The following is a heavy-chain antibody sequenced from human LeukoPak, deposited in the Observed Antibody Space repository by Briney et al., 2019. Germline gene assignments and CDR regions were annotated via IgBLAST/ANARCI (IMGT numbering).Heavy chain of an antibody. CDR1: GGSISSYY. J-gene: IGHJ4*02. Sequence: SETLSLTCTVSGGSISSYYWSWIRQPPGKGLEWIGDIYYSGSTNYNPSLKSRVTISVDTSKNQFSLKLSSVTAADTAVYYCARVGRVAAAGTSRYFDYWGQGTLVTVSS. D-gene: IGHD6-13*01. CDR3: ARVGRVAAAGTSRYFDY. CDR2: IYYSGST. V-gene: IGHV4-59*08.